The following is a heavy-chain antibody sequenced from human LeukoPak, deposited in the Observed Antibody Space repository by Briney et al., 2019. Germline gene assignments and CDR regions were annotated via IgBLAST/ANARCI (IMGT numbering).Heavy chain of an antibody. V-gene: IGHV4-34*01. CDR3: ARSYY. Sequence: SETLSHTCAVYGGSFSGYYWSWIRQPPGKGLEWIGEINHSGSTNYNPSLKSRVTISVDTSKNQFSLKLSSVTAADTAVYYCARSYYWGQGTLVTVSS. J-gene: IGHJ4*02. CDR2: INHSGST. CDR1: GGSFSGYY.